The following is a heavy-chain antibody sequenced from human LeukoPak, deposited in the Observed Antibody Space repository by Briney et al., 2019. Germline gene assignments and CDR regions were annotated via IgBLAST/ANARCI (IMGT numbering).Heavy chain of an antibody. CDR2: ISSNGGST. V-gene: IGHV3-64*01. D-gene: IGHD3-22*01. J-gene: IGHJ4*02. CDR3: ARDWWDSSGYFDH. Sequence: GGSLRLSCAASGFTFSSYAMHWVRQAPGKGLEYVSAISSNGGSTYYANSVKGRFTISRDNSKNTLYLQMNSLRAEDTAVYYCARDWWDSSGYFDHWGQGILVTVSS. CDR1: GFTFSSYA.